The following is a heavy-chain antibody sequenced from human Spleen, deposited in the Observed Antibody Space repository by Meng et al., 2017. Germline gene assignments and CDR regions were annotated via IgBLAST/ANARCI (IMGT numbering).Heavy chain of an antibody. CDR2: ISAYNGNT. J-gene: IGHJ6*01. D-gene: IGHD3-16*02. CDR3: AVLSLPYYDYVWGSYRYGDYYYYGMDV. Sequence: ASVKVSCKASGYTFTSYGISWVRQAPGQGLEWMGWISAYNGNTNYAQKLQGRVTMTTDTSTSTAYMELRSLRSDDTAVYYCAVLSLPYYDYVWGSYRYGDYYYYGMDVWGQGNTVT. CDR1: GYTFTSYG. V-gene: IGHV1-18*01.